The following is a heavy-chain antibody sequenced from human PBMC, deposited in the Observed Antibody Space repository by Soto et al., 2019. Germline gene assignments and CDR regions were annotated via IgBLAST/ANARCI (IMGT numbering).Heavy chain of an antibody. CDR1: EFTFSSYG. CDR2: IWYDGSNK. Sequence: QVQLVESGGGVVQPGRSLRLSCAASEFTFSSYGMHWVRQAPGKGLEWVAVIWYDGSNKYYADSVKGRFTISRDNSKNTLYLQMNSLRAEDTAVHYCAREDYGSGSFDYWGQGTLVTVSS. CDR3: AREDYGSGSFDY. D-gene: IGHD3-10*01. J-gene: IGHJ4*02. V-gene: IGHV3-33*01.